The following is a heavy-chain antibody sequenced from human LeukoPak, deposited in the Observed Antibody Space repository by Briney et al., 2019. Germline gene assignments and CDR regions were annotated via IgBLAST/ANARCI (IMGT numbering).Heavy chain of an antibody. CDR2: IIPIFGTA. J-gene: IGHJ4*02. Sequence: SVKISCKASGGTFSSYAISWVRQAPGQGLEWMGGIIPIFGTANYAQKFQGRVTITTDESTSTAYMELSSLRSEDTAVYYCAREGSMTAAFDYWGQGTLVTVSS. V-gene: IGHV1-69*05. D-gene: IGHD2-21*02. CDR3: AREGSMTAAFDY. CDR1: GGTFSSYA.